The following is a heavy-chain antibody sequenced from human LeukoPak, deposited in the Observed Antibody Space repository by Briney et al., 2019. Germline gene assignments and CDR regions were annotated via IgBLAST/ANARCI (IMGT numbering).Heavy chain of an antibody. CDR2: IVVGSGKT. V-gene: IGHV1-58*02. J-gene: IGHJ6*02. Sequence: TSVTVSCKASGFTFTSSAMQWVRQARGPRLEWIGWIVVGSGKTNYAQKFQERVTITRDMSTSTAYMELSSLRSEDTAVYYCAAHPDYGDYDGIPLRYYYYGMDVWGQGTTVTVSS. CDR3: AAHPDYGDYDGIPLRYYYYGMDV. D-gene: IGHD4-17*01. CDR1: GFTFTSSA.